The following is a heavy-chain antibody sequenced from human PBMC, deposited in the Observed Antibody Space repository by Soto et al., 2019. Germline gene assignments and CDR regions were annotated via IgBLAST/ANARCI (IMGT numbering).Heavy chain of an antibody. CDR2: IYWDDDK. D-gene: IGHD1-20*01. J-gene: IGHJ4*02. CDR3: AHRRGGYNWDDAHFDY. V-gene: IGHV2-5*02. CDR1: GFSLSTSGVG. Sequence: QITLKESGPTLVKPTQALTLTCTFSGFSLSTSGVGVGWIRQPPGKALEWLAVIYWDDDKRYSPSLKSRLTITKDTSRNQVALTMTNMDPVDTATYYCAHRRGGYNWDDAHFDYWGQGTLVTVSS.